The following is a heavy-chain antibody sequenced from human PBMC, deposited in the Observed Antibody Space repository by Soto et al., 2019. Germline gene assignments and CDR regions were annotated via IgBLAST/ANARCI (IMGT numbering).Heavy chain of an antibody. D-gene: IGHD3-16*01. CDR1: GDSVSGNSAA. CDR2: TYYRSKWYN. J-gene: IGHJ4*02. Sequence: SQTLSLTCAISGDSVSGNSAAWNWIRQSPSRGLEWLGRTYYRSKWYNDYAVSVKSRITVTPDTSKNQFSLHLNSVTPEDTAVYYCARESPYYESSDSYFDYWGQGGLGTV. V-gene: IGHV6-1*01. CDR3: ARESPYYESSDSYFDY.